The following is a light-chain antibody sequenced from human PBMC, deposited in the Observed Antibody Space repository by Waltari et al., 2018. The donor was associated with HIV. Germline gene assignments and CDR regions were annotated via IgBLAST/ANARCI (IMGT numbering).Light chain of an antibody. CDR1: QSISSY. V-gene: IGKV1-39*01. J-gene: IGKJ2*03. CDR2: AAS. Sequence: DIQMTQSPSSLSASVGDRVTITCRASQSISSYLNWYQQKPGKAPKLLIYAASSLQSGVPSRFSGSGSGTDFTLTISSLQPEDFATYYCQQSYSTHSFGQETKLEIK. CDR3: QQSYSTHS.